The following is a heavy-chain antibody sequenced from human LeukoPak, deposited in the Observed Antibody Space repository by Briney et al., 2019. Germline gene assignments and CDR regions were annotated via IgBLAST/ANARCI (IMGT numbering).Heavy chain of an antibody. Sequence: GGSLRLSCAASGFTFSSYSMNWVRQAPGKGLEWVSSISSSTSYIDYADSVKGRFTISRDNAKNSLYLQMNSLRAEDTAVYYCARDNDGIIDYWGQGTLVTVSS. J-gene: IGHJ4*02. CDR3: ARDNDGIIDY. CDR1: GFTFSSYS. V-gene: IGHV3-21*01. D-gene: IGHD1-1*01. CDR2: ISSSTSYI.